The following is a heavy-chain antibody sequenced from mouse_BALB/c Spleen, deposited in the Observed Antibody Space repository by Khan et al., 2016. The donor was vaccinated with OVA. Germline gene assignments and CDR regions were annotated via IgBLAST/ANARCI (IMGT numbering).Heavy chain of an antibody. CDR1: GYTFTNYG. Sequence: QIQLVQSGPELKKPGETVKISCKASGYTFTNYGMNWVKQAPGKGLKWMGWINTYTGEPTYADDFKGRFAFSLETSASTAYLQINNLKNEDMTTYFCARISSYGYSDVWGAGTTVTVSS. CDR3: ARISSYGYSDV. J-gene: IGHJ1*01. D-gene: IGHD6-2*01. CDR2: INTYTGEP. V-gene: IGHV9-1*02.